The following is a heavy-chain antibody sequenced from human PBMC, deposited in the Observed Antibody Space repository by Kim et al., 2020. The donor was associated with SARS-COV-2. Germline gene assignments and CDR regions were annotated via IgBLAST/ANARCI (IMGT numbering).Heavy chain of an antibody. V-gene: IGHV1-69*04. D-gene: IGHD2-2*01. CDR2: IIPILGIA. CDR3: AREYCSNTSYYYYGMDV. Sequence: SVKVSCKASGGTFSSYAISWVRQAPGQGLEWMGRIIPILGIANYAQKFQGRVTITADKSTSTAYMELSSLRSEDTAVYYCAREYCSNTSYYYYGMDVWGQGTTVTVSS. CDR1: GGTFSSYA. J-gene: IGHJ6*02.